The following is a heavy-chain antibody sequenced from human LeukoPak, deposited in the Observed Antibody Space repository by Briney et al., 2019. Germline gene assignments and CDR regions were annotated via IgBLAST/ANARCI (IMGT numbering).Heavy chain of an antibody. CDR1: GFTFSSYA. J-gene: IGHJ4*02. Sequence: GGSLRLSCAASGFTFSSYAMSWVRQAPGKGLEWVSGISGSGGSTYYADSVKGRFTISRDNSKNTLYLQMNSLRAEDTAVYYCANHVDIVVVPAAAIDYWGQGTLVTVSS. D-gene: IGHD2-2*03. CDR2: ISGSGGST. CDR3: ANHVDIVVVPAAAIDY. V-gene: IGHV3-23*01.